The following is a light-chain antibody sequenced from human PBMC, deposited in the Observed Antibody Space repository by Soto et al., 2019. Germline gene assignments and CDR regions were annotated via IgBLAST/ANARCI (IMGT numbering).Light chain of an antibody. Sequence: QSVLTQPASVSGSPGQSITISCTGTSSDVGSYNLVSWYQQHPGKAPKLMIYEVTERPSGVSDRISGSKSGNTASLTISGLQAEGEADYYCCSYAGRSTLVFGGGTQLTV. J-gene: IGLJ2*01. CDR3: CSYAGRSTLV. CDR1: SSDVGSYNL. CDR2: EVT. V-gene: IGLV2-23*02.